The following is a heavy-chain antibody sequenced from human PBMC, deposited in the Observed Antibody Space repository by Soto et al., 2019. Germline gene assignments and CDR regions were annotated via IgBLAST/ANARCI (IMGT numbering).Heavy chain of an antibody. V-gene: IGHV4-30-4*01. J-gene: IGHJ4*02. CDR2: VYYSGST. Sequence: HSETMSLRCTVSGGSISSGDYYWSWIRQPPGKGLEWIGYVYYSGSTYCNPSLKSRVTISVDTSKNQFSLKLSSVTAADTAVYYCARVPKGDQYYYHNSGYYYGLFDYWGQGTLVTVSS. CDR1: GGSISSGDYY. CDR3: ARVPKGDQYYYHNSGYYYGLFDY. D-gene: IGHD3-22*01.